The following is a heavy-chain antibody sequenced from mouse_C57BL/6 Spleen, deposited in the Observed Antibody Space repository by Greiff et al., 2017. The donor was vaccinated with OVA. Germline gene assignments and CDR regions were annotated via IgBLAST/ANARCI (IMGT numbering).Heavy chain of an antibody. CDR2: IYPGDGDT. CDR3: ARIDYYGSSHFAY. V-gene: IGHV1-80*01. J-gene: IGHJ3*01. CDR1: GYAFSSYW. D-gene: IGHD1-1*01. Sequence: VQLQQSGAELVKPGASVKISCKASGYAFSSYWMNWVKQRPGKGLEWIGQIYPGDGDTNYNGKFKGKATLTADKSSSTAYMQLSSLTSEDSAVYFCARIDYYGSSHFAYWGQGTLVTVSA.